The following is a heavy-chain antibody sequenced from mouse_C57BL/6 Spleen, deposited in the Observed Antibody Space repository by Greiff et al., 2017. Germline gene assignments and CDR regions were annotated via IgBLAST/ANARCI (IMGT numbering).Heavy chain of an antibody. CDR1: GFTFSSYT. V-gene: IGHV5-9*01. J-gene: IGHJ2*01. Sequence: EVKLMESGGGLVKPGGSLKLSCAASGFTFSSYTMSWVRQTPEKRLEWVATISGGGGNTYYPDSVKGRFTISRDNAKNTLYLHMSSLRSEDTALYYCARGAWTYYFDYWGQGTTLTVSS. CDR2: ISGGGGNT. D-gene: IGHD3-1*01. CDR3: ARGAWTYYFDY.